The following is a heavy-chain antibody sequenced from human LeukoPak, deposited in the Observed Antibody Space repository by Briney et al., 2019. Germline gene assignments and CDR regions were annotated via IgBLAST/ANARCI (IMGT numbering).Heavy chain of an antibody. CDR2: INPNSGGT. Sequence: ASVKVSCKASGYTFTRYYMHWVRQAPGQGLEWMGWINPNSGGTNYEQKFQGRVTMTRDTSISTAYMELSRLRSDDTAVYYCARDIQSRGYFSSMDVWGQGTTVTVSS. J-gene: IGHJ6*02. CDR3: ARDIQSRGYFSSMDV. D-gene: IGHD2-15*01. CDR1: GYTFTRYY. V-gene: IGHV1-2*02.